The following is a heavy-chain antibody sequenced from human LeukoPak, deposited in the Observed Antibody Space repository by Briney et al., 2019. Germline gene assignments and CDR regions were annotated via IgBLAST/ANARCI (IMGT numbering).Heavy chain of an antibody. CDR1: GGSISSGGYS. Sequence: SQTLSLTCAVSGGSISSGGYSWSWIRQPPGKGLEWIGYIYHSGSTYYNPSLKSRVTISVDRSKNQFSLKLSSVTAADTAVYYCARVADYYDSSGYYSDAFDIWGQGTMVTVSS. CDR3: ARVADYYDSSGYYSDAFDI. D-gene: IGHD3-22*01. J-gene: IGHJ3*02. CDR2: IYHSGST. V-gene: IGHV4-30-2*01.